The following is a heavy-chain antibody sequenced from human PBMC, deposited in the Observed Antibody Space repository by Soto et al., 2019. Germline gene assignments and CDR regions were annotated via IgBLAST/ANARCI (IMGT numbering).Heavy chain of an antibody. D-gene: IGHD2-21*02. CDR1: GYTLTEIS. J-gene: IGHJ4*02. CDR2: FDPEDGET. V-gene: IGHV1-24*01. CDR3: ARIIVVVTDLDQ. Sequence: GASVKVSCEVSGYTLTEISMNWVRQAPGKGLEWMGGFDPEDGETIYAHKFQGRLTRTSETSATTAYMELSSLRSAETPVYYWARIIVVVTDLDQWGQGTLVTVSS.